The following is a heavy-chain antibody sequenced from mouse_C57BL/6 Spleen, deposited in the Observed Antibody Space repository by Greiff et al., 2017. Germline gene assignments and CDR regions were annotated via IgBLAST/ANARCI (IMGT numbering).Heavy chain of an antibody. Sequence: EVQLVESGGDLVKPGGSLKLSCAASGFTFTNYGMSWVRQTPDKRLEWVATISSRGSYTYYPDSVKGRFTISRNNAKNTLYLQINSLKSEDTAMYYCARHRSLRWPFDYWGQGTTLTVSS. V-gene: IGHV5-6*01. CDR3: ARHRSLRWPFDY. J-gene: IGHJ2*01. CDR2: ISSRGSYT. CDR1: GFTFTNYG. D-gene: IGHD1-1*01.